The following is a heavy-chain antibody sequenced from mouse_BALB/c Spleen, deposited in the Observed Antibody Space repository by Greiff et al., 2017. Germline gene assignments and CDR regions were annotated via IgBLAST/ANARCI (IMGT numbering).Heavy chain of an antibody. CDR2: ISSGGST. V-gene: IGHV5-6-5*01. J-gene: IGHJ3*01. Sequence: EVQRVESGGGLVKPGGSLKLSCAASGFTFSSYAMSWVRQTPEKRLEWVASISSGGSTYYPDSVKGRFTISRDNARNILYLQMSSLRSEDTAMYYCARWGYYGSSPWFAYWGQGTLVTVSA. CDR3: ARWGYYGSSPWFAY. D-gene: IGHD1-1*01. CDR1: GFTFSSYA.